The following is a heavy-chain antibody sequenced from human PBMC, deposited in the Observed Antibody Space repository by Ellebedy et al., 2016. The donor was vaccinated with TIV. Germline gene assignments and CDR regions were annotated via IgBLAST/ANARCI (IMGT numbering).Heavy chain of an antibody. CDR1: GFTFSRNV. J-gene: IGHJ3*01. V-gene: IGHV3-23*01. Sequence: GESLKISXAVSGFTFSRNVMNWVRQAPGKGLEWVSSISANGVTTYDADSVKGRFTVSRDNSKNTLYLQMDSLRAEDTAIYYCAKGRGSSDAFDFWGQGTMVTVSS. CDR2: ISANGVTT. D-gene: IGHD3-10*01. CDR3: AKGRGSSDAFDF.